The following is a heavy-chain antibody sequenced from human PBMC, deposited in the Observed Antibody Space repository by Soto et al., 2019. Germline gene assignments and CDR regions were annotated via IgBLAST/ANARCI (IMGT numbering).Heavy chain of an antibody. CDR2: IYYSGST. D-gene: IGHD3-10*01. CDR3: ARGVILNWFDP. J-gene: IGHJ5*02. CDR1: GGSVSSGSYY. V-gene: IGHV4-61*01. Sequence: QVQLQESGPGLVKPSETLSLTCTVSGGSVSSGSYYWSWIRQPPGKGLEWIGYIYYSGSTNYNPSLKCRVTISVVTSKNQFSLKLVSVTAADTAVDYCARGVILNWFDPWGEGTLVTV.